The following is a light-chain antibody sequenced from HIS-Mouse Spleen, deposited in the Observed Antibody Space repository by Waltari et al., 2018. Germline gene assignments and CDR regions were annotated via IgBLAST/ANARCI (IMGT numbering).Light chain of an antibody. Sequence: QSALTQPASVSGSPGQSITISCTGTSSDVGSYNLVSWYQQHPGKAPKLMIYAGSKRPSGVSNTFSGSKSGTTASLTISGLQAEDEADYYCCSYAGSSTFEVFGGGTKLTVL. CDR1: SSDVGSYNL. J-gene: IGLJ2*01. CDR3: CSYAGSSTFEV. CDR2: AGS. V-gene: IGLV2-23*03.